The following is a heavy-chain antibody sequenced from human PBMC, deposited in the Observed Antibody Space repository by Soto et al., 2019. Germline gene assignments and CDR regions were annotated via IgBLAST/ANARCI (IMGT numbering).Heavy chain of an antibody. D-gene: IGHD3-3*01. V-gene: IGHV3-21*01. J-gene: IGHJ5*02. CDR2: ISSSSSYI. CDR1: GFTFSSYS. Sequence: EVQLVESGGGLVKPGGSLRLSCAASGFTFSSYSMNWVRQAPGKGLEWVSSISSSSSYIYYADSVKGRFTISRDNAKNSLYLQMNSLRAEDTAVYYCARDSHALDALNCFDPWGKGTLVTVSS. CDR3: ARDSHALDALNCFDP.